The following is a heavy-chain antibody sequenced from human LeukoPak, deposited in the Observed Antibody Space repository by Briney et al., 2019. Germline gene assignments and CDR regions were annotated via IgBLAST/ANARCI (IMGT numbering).Heavy chain of an antibody. D-gene: IGHD6-25*01. Sequence: PGGSLRLSCAASGFTFSSYNMNWVRQAPGKGLEWVSYISSSSSTIYYADSVKGRFTISRDNAKNSLYLQMNSLRDEDTAVYYCTRDRAGSGFFDYWGQGTRVTVSS. CDR2: ISSSSSTI. CDR3: TRDRAGSGFFDY. J-gene: IGHJ4*02. V-gene: IGHV3-48*02. CDR1: GFTFSSYN.